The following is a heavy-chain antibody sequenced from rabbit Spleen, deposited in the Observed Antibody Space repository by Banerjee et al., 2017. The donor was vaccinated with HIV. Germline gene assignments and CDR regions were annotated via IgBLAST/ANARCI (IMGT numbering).Heavy chain of an antibody. J-gene: IGHJ4*01. Sequence: QSLEESGGDLVKPGASLTLTCKASGFDFSTSYDMCWVRQAPGKGLEWIGCIYTGSDGYTYYASWAKGRFTISKTSSTTVTLQMTSLTAADTATYFCAREVAAKFSLWGQGTLVTVS. CDR1: GFDFSTSYD. CDR2: IYTGSDGYT. CDR3: AREVAAKFSL. V-gene: IGHV1S40*01. D-gene: IGHD4-1*01.